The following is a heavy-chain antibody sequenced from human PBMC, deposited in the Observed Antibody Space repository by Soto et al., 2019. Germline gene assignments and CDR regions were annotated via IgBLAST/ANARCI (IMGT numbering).Heavy chain of an antibody. V-gene: IGHV3-21*01. Sequence: VGSLILSCAASGFTFRRYSMNWVRQTQEKGLEWVSSISSTSTYTHYADSVKGRFTISRDNANKSLFLQMNSLRAEDTSIYYCARDLALAGNYWGQGAMVTVSS. CDR2: ISSTSTYT. J-gene: IGHJ4*02. CDR1: GFTFRRYS. CDR3: ARDLALAGNY. D-gene: IGHD6-19*01.